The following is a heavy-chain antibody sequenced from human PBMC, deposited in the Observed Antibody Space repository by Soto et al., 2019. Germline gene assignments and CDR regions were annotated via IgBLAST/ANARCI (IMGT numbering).Heavy chain of an antibody. Sequence: GVSVKVSCKASGGTFSSYAIRWVRPAPGQGLEWMGGIIPIFGTANYAQKFQGRVTITADESTSTAYMELSSLRSEDTAVYYCARDFGRENVAFDIWGQGTMVNVSS. CDR3: ARDFGRENVAFDI. CDR2: IIPIFGTA. CDR1: GGTFSSYA. D-gene: IGHD3-3*01. V-gene: IGHV1-69*13. J-gene: IGHJ3*02.